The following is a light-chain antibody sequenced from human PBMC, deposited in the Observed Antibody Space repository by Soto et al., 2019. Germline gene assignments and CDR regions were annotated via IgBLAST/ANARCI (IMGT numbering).Light chain of an antibody. CDR2: DAS. Sequence: ENVLTQSPATLSLSPGERATLSCRASETVSSSLAWYQQKPGQAPRLLIYDASSRATGIPARFSGSGSGTDFTLTISSLEPEDFAVYYCQQRTSWPPTFGPGTKVDVK. J-gene: IGKJ3*01. CDR1: ETVSSS. CDR3: QQRTSWPPT. V-gene: IGKV3-11*01.